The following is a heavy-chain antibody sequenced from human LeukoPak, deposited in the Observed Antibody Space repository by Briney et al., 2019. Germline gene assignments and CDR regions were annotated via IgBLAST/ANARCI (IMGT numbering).Heavy chain of an antibody. Sequence: SGGSLRLSCAASGFTFRSYAMSWVRQAPGKGLEWVSGIGGSGTRTYYADSVKGRFTISRDNSKNTLYLQMNSLRDEDTAVYYCAKDSHWILFDDWGQGTLITVSS. CDR2: IGGSGTRT. D-gene: IGHD2-2*03. CDR3: AKDSHWILFDD. V-gene: IGHV3-23*01. J-gene: IGHJ4*02. CDR1: GFTFRSYA.